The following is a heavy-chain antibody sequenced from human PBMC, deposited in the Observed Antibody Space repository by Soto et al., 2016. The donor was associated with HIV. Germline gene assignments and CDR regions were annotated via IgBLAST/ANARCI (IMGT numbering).Heavy chain of an antibody. J-gene: IGHJ4*02. CDR1: GFSFNKFN. V-gene: IGHV3-21*01. CDR2: ISSSSSHI. Sequence: EVQLVESGRPGQAWGSLRLSCAASGFSFNKFNMNWVRQAPEKGLEWISSISSSSSHIYYADSVKGRFTISRDNTQNSLYLQMNSLRAEDTAVYYCASLRLGPXSNYAPFDYWGEGALVTVSS. D-gene: IGHD4-4*01. CDR3: ASLRLGPXSNYAPFDY.